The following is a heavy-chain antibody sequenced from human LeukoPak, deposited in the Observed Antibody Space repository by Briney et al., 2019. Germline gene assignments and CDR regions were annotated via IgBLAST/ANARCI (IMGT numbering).Heavy chain of an antibody. J-gene: IGHJ5*02. D-gene: IGHD3-10*01. CDR3: VSAKFLVRGVSWFDP. CDR1: GGSISSSNYY. CDR2: IYYSGTT. V-gene: IGHV4-39*07. Sequence: SETLSLTCIVSGGSISSSNYYWGWIRQPPGKGLEWIGSIYYSGTTYFNPSLKSRVTISVDTSKNQFSLKLTSVTAADTAVYYCVSAKFLVRGVSWFDPWGQGTLVTVSS.